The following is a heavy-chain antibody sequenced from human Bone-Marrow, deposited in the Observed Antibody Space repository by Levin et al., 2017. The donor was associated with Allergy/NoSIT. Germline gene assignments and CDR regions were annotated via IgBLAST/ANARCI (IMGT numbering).Heavy chain of an antibody. CDR1: GYSLTELS. V-gene: IGHV1-24*01. CDR3: ATDLATSAKDPIAGTGTAY. CDR2: LDPDDGKT. Sequence: EASVKVSCKVSGYSLTELSMHWVRQAPGKGFEWLGGLDPDDGKTLYAQEFEGRVTMTEDTSTDTVYMEMSSLRSDDTAVYYCATDLATSAKDPIAGTGTAYWGQGTLVTVSS. D-gene: IGHD3/OR15-3a*01. J-gene: IGHJ4*02.